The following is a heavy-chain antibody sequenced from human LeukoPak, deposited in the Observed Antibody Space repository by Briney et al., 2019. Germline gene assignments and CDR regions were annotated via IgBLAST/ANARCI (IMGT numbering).Heavy chain of an antibody. CDR3: ARDFTPHYGSGSYGVDY. Sequence: GGSLRLSCAASGFTFSRYWMHWVRQAPGKGLVWVSCIKSDGSSTSIADSAKGRFTISRDNAKNTVYLQMNSLRAEDTAVYYCARDFTPHYGSGSYGVDYWGQGTLVTVSS. J-gene: IGHJ4*02. CDR2: IKSDGSST. D-gene: IGHD3-10*01. CDR1: GFTFSRYW. V-gene: IGHV3-74*01.